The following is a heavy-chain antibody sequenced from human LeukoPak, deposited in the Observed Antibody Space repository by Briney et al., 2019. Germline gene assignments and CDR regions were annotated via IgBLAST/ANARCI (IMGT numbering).Heavy chain of an antibody. CDR3: ARLRRSHADF. CDR1: GGSISSYY. CDR2: IYYSGST. J-gene: IGHJ4*02. V-gene: IGHV4-59*08. Sequence: PSETLSLTCTVSGGSISSYYWSWIRQPPGKGLEWIGYIYYSGSTNYNPSLKSRVTISVDTSKNQFSLKLSSLTATDTAVYYCARLRRSHADFWGQGTLVTVSS. D-gene: IGHD6-13*01.